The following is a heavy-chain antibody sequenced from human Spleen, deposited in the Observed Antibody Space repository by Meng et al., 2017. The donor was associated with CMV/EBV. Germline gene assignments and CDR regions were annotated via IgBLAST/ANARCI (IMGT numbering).Heavy chain of an antibody. D-gene: IGHD2-2*01. CDR3: ASNLPAADY. J-gene: IGHJ4*02. CDR2: ISSTSDTI. CDR1: GFTFSGYT. V-gene: IGHV3-48*04. Sequence: GESLKISCAASGFTFSGYTMNWVRQAPGKGLEWVSYISSTSDTIYYADSVRGRFTVSRDNAKNSLYLQMSSLRAKDTAVYFCASNLPAADYWGQGALVTVSS.